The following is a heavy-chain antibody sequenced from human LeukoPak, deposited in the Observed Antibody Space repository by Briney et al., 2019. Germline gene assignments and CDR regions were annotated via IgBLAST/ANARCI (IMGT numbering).Heavy chain of an antibody. CDR2: INPSGGST. CDR1: GYTFTSYY. J-gene: IGHJ4*02. Sequence: GASVKVSCKASGYTFTSYYMHWVRQAPGQGLEWMGIINPSGGSTSYAQKFQGRVTMTRDTSTGTVYMELSSLRSEDTAVYYCARERDTAMVLYYFDYWGQGTLVTVSS. V-gene: IGHV1-46*01. CDR3: ARERDTAMVLYYFDY. D-gene: IGHD5-18*01.